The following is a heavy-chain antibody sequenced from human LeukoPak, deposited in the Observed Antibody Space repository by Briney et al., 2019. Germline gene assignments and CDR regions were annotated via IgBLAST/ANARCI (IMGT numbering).Heavy chain of an antibody. CDR3: ARLWGDATIFDL. J-gene: IGHJ4*02. CDR1: GITFSAFW. D-gene: IGHD5-12*01. Sequence: GGSLRLSCAASGITFSAFWMSWVRQAPGKGLEWVTNIHRDGSAKYYVDSVKGRFTVSRDNAKNSLYLQTNSLRAEDTAVYYCARLWGDATIFDLWGQGTLVTVSS. CDR2: IHRDGSAK. V-gene: IGHV3-7*01.